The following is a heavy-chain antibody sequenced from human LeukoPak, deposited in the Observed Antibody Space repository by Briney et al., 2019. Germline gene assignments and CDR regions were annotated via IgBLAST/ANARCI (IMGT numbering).Heavy chain of an antibody. Sequence: GGSLRLSCAASGFSFRNSWMSWVRQAPGKGLEWVANIKQDATEIYYADSVKGRLTISRGNARKSLFLQMNILRAEDTALYYCARLNWDDGEVSGFDQWGQGILVTVSS. V-gene: IGHV3-7*01. CDR2: IKQDATEI. CDR1: GFSFRNSW. D-gene: IGHD1-26*01. J-gene: IGHJ5*02. CDR3: ARLNWDDGEVSGFDQ.